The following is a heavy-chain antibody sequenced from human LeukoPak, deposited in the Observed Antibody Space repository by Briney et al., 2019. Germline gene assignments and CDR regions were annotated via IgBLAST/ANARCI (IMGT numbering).Heavy chain of an antibody. D-gene: IGHD5-18*01. Sequence: GGSLRLSCAASGFTLSSYAMHWVRQAPGKGLEWVAVISYDGSNKYYADSVKGRFTISRDNSKNTLYLQMNSLRAEDTAVYYCARDPGYSYGIDYWGQGTLVTVSP. CDR3: ARDPGYSYGIDY. J-gene: IGHJ4*02. CDR1: GFTLSSYA. CDR2: ISYDGSNK. V-gene: IGHV3-30-3*01.